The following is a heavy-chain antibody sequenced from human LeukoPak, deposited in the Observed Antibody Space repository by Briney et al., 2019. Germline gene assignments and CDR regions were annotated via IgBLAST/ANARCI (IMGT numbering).Heavy chain of an antibody. CDR2: IYHSGST. D-gene: IGHD6-6*01. Sequence: SETLSLTCSVSGASINSYYWNWIRQPPGKGLEWIGYIYHSGSTNYNPSLQSRVTISVDTSKNQFSLNLNSVTAADTAVYYCARGGAARLHFQNWGQGTLVTVSS. CDR1: GASINSYY. CDR3: ARGGAARLHFQN. V-gene: IGHV4-59*01. J-gene: IGHJ1*01.